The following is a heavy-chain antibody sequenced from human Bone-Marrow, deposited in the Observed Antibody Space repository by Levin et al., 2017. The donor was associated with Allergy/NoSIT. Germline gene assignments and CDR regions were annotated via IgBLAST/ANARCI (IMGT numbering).Heavy chain of an antibody. CDR1: GGSISSSSYY. CDR2: IYYSGST. J-gene: IGHJ3*02. D-gene: IGHD2-2*01. CDR3: ASHEPTYCSSTSCRATVAFDI. Sequence: ASETLSLTCTVSGGSISSSSYYWGWIRQPPGKGLEWIGSIYYSGSTYYNPSLKSRVTISVDTSKNQFSLKLSSVTAADTAVYYCASHEPTYCSSTSCRATVAFDIWGQGTMVTVSS. V-gene: IGHV4-39*01.